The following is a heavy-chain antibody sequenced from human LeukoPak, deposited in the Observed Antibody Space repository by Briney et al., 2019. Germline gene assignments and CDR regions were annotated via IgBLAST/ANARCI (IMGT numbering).Heavy chain of an antibody. CDR2: ISGSGGST. CDR1: GFTFSSYA. Sequence: GGSLRLSCAASGFTFSSYAMSWVRQAPGKGLEWVSAISGSGGSTYYADSVKGRFTISRDNSKNTLYLQMNSLRAEDTAVYYCATHYYDSSGEDFAYWGQGTLVTVSS. J-gene: IGHJ4*02. V-gene: IGHV3-23*01. D-gene: IGHD3-22*01. CDR3: ATHYYDSSGEDFAY.